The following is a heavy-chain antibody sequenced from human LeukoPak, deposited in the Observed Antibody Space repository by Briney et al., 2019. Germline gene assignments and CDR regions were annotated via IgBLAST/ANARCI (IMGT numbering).Heavy chain of an antibody. J-gene: IGHJ4*02. Sequence: SETLSLTCAVYGGSFSGYYWSWIRQPPGEGLEWIGEINHSGSTNYNPSLKSRVTISVDTSKNQFSLKPNSVTAADTAVYYCARHGLFRAGPRYYFDYWGQGTLVTVSS. CDR1: GGSFSGYY. CDR3: ARHGLFRAGPRYYFDY. CDR2: INHSGST. V-gene: IGHV4-34*01.